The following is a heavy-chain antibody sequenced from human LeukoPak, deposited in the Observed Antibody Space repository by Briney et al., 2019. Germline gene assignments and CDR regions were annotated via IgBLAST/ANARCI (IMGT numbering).Heavy chain of an antibody. J-gene: IGHJ4*02. V-gene: IGHV1-69*05. D-gene: IGHD6-19*01. CDR2: ITPIFGTA. CDR1: GGTFSSYA. Sequence: ASVKVSCKASGGTFSSYAISWVRQAPGQGLEWMGGITPIFGTANYAQKFQGWVTMTRDTSISTAYMELSRLRSDDTAVYYCARAHDSSGWFYRPGGFDYWGQGTLVTVSS. CDR3: ARAHDSSGWFYRPGGFDY.